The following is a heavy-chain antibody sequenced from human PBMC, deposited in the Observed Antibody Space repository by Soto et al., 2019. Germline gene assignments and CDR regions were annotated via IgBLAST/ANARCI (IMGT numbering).Heavy chain of an antibody. CDR1: GFTFSSYA. Sequence: PGGSLRLSCAASGFTFSSYAMSWVRQAPGKGLEWVSAISGSGGSTYYADSVKGRFTISRDNSKNTLYLQMNSLRAEDAAVYYCARLGTDFWSGYPTMYYFDYGGQGTLVTVSS. D-gene: IGHD3-3*01. CDR2: ISGSGGST. V-gene: IGHV3-23*01. CDR3: ARLGTDFWSGYPTMYYFDY. J-gene: IGHJ4*02.